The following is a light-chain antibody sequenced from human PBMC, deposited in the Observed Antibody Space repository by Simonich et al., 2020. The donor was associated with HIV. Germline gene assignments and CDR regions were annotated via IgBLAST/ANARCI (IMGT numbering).Light chain of an antibody. Sequence: DIVMTQSPDSLAVSLGERATINCKSSRTILYSPNNKNYLAWYQQKPGQPPKLRIYCASTRESGVPDRFSASGSGTDFTLTISSLQAEDVAVYYCQQYYSTPRTFGQGTKVEIK. J-gene: IGKJ1*01. CDR2: CAS. V-gene: IGKV4-1*01. CDR1: RTILYSPNNKNY. CDR3: QQYYSTPRT.